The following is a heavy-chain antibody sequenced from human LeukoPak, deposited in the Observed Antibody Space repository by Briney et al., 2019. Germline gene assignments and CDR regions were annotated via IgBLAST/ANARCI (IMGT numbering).Heavy chain of an antibody. D-gene: IGHD3-10*01. V-gene: IGHV3-23*01. CDR3: AKDVFMVSRYYGSGSENWFDP. CDR2: ISGSGGST. Sequence: PGGSLRLSCAASGFTFSSYAMSWVRQAPGKGLEWVSAISGSGGSTYYADSVNGRFTISRDNSKNTLYLQMNSLRAEDTAVYYCAKDVFMVSRYYGSGSENWFDPWGQGTLVTVSS. CDR1: GFTFSSYA. J-gene: IGHJ5*02.